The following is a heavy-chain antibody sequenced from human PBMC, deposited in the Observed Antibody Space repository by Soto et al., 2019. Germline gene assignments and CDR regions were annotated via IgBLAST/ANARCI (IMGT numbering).Heavy chain of an antibody. J-gene: IGHJ4*02. D-gene: IGHD6-13*01. CDR1: GGSISSYY. V-gene: IGHV4-59*01. CDR2: IYYSGST. CDR3: ARGYSSSWYSDY. Sequence: SATLSLTCTVSGGSISSYYWSWIRQPPGKGLEWIGYIYYSGSTNHNPSLKSRVTISVDTSKNQFSLKLSSVTAADTAVYYCARGYSSSWYSDYWGQGTLVTVSS.